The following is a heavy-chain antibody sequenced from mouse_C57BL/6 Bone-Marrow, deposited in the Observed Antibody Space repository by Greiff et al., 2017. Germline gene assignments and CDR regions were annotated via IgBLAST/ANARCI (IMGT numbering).Heavy chain of an antibody. CDR1: GYSITSGYD. D-gene: IGHD2-4*01. CDR3: ARGLYYDYDGAY. V-gene: IGHV3-1*01. CDR2: ISYSGST. J-gene: IGHJ3*01. Sequence: EVHLVESGPGMVKPSQSLSLTCTVTGYSITSGYDWHWIRHFPGNKLEWMGYISYSGSTNYNPSLKSRISITHDTSKNHFFLKLNSVTTEDTATYYCARGLYYDYDGAYWGRGTLVTVSA.